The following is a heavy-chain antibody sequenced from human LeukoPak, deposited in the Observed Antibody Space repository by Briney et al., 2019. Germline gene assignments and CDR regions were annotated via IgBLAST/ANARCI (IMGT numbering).Heavy chain of an antibody. D-gene: IGHD1-1*01. Sequence: ASVKVSCKASGGTFSSYAISWVRQAPGQGLEWMGGIIPIFGTANYAQKFQGRVTITADESTSTAYMELSSLRSEDTAVYYCAREHVRSWNDREAFDIWGQGTMVTVSS. V-gene: IGHV1-69*01. CDR1: GGTFSSYA. CDR3: AREHVRSWNDREAFDI. J-gene: IGHJ3*02. CDR2: IIPIFGTA.